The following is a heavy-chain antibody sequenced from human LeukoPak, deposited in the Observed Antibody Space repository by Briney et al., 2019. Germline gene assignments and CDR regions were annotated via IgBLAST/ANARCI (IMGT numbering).Heavy chain of an antibody. V-gene: IGHV3-23*01. D-gene: IGHD2-21*02. CDR3: AKKNIDSGDLCFDP. J-gene: IGHJ5*02. Sequence: GGSLRLSCAASGFTFSISAMTWVRQAPGKGLEWVSLIAGGGGSTYYAESVTGRFTVSRDNSKNTLYLQMNSVRAEDTAIYYCAKKNIDSGDLCFDPWGQGTLVTVSS. CDR1: GFTFSISA. CDR2: IAGGGGST.